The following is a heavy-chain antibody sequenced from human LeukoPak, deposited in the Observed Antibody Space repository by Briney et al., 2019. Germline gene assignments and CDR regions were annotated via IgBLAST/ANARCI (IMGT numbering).Heavy chain of an antibody. Sequence: ASVNVSFKVSGYTLTELSMHWVRQAPGKGLEWMGGFDPEDSETIYAQKFQGRVTMTEDTSTDTAYMELSSLRSEDTAVYYCATVRGYDSSGYYPGAFDYWGQGTLVTVSS. CDR2: FDPEDSET. V-gene: IGHV1-24*01. CDR1: GYTLTELS. J-gene: IGHJ4*02. D-gene: IGHD3-22*01. CDR3: ATVRGYDSSGYYPGAFDY.